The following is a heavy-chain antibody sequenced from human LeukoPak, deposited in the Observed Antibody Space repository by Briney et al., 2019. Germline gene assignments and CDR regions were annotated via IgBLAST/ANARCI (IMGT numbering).Heavy chain of an antibody. CDR1: GGTFSSYA. CDR3: ARYGKAVWYYYDSSGYSSWWFDP. D-gene: IGHD3-22*01. Sequence: SVKVSCKASGGTFSSYAISWVRQAPGQGLEWMGGIIPIFGTANYAQKFQGRVTITTDESTSTAYMELSSLRSEDTAVYYCARYGKAVWYYYDSSGYSSWWFDPWGQGTLVTVSS. J-gene: IGHJ5*02. V-gene: IGHV1-69*05. CDR2: IIPIFGTA.